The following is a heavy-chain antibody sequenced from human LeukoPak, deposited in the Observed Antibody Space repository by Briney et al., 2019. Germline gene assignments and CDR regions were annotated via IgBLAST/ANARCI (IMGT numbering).Heavy chain of an antibody. CDR1: GYPFKTYW. V-gene: IGHV5-51*01. J-gene: IGHJ4*02. CDR3: ARHGRPVGATQGCFDY. Sequence: GGPLKISRKSSGYPFKTYWSGWVRQMPGEGLEGMGIIYPWDSDTSNSPSLQGQVTISADKSISTAYLQWSSLRASDTAIYFCARHGRPVGATQGCFDYWGQGTLVTVPS. CDR2: IYPWDSDT. D-gene: IGHD1-26*01.